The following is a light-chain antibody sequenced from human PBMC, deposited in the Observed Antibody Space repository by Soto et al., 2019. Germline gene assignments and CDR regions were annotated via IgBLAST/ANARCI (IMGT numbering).Light chain of an antibody. Sequence: EIVLTQSPGTLSLSPGERATLSCRASQSVSSNLAWHQQRPGQAPRLLIYGASTRATGVPARFSGSGSGTDFTLTISRLEPEDFAVYYCQQYDSSPRTFGQGTKVDI. J-gene: IGKJ1*01. CDR1: QSVSSN. V-gene: IGKV3-20*01. CDR3: QQYDSSPRT. CDR2: GAS.